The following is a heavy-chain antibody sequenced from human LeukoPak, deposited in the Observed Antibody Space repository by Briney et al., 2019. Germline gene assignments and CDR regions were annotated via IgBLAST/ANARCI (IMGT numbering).Heavy chain of an antibody. D-gene: IGHD3-22*01. J-gene: IGHJ6*02. CDR1: GGTFSSYA. V-gene: IGHV1-69*13. Sequence: SVKVSCKASGGTFSSYAISWVRQAPGQGLEWMGGIIPIFGTANYAQKFQGRVTITADESTSTAYMELSSLRSEDTAVYYCANAGSGYYNYYYGMDVWGQGTTVTVSS. CDR2: IIPIFGTA. CDR3: ANAGSGYYNYYYGMDV.